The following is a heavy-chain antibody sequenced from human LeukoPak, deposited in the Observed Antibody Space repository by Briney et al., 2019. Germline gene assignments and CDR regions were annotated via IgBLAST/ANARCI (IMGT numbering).Heavy chain of an antibody. J-gene: IGHJ4*02. CDR1: GXTFGSSA. Sequence: GGSLRLSCAASGXTFGSSAVSWVRQAPGKGLEWVSAVSNSGGSTFYADSVRGRFTISRDNSRNTLYLQMNSLRAEDTAVYYCARDRPYFDYWGQGTLVTVSS. CDR2: VSNSGGST. CDR3: ARDRPYFDY. V-gene: IGHV3-23*01.